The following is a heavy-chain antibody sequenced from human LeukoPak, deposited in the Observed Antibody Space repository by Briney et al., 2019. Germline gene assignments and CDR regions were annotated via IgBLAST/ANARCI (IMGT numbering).Heavy chain of an antibody. CDR3: VVGINYDY. CDR1: GFAVTSDY. CDR2: IYTSGSA. Sequence: GGSLRLSCAASGFAVTSDYMGWVRQTPVRGLEWLSGIYTSGSAFYADSVKGRFTISRGESKNTVYLQMNALRVDDTAVYYCVVGINYDYWGQGSLVTVAS. D-gene: IGHD3-10*01. V-gene: IGHV3-53*01. J-gene: IGHJ4*02.